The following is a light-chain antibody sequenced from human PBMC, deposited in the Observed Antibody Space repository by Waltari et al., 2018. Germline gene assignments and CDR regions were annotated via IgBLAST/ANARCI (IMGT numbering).Light chain of an antibody. CDR3: QQSFSTPWT. V-gene: IGKV1-39*01. CDR1: QSISSY. J-gene: IGKJ1*01. Sequence: DIQMTQSPSSLSASVGDRVTITCRASQSISSYLNWYQIKPGKAPKLLINDASRLQSGVPSRFSGSGSGTDFTLTISSLQPDDFAIYHCQQSFSTPWTFGQGTNVEI. CDR2: DAS.